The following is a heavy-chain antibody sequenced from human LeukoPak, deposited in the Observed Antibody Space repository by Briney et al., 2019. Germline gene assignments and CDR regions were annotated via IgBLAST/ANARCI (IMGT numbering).Heavy chain of an antibody. D-gene: IGHD3-22*01. Sequence: PGGSLRLSCAASGFTLSNYYMSWIRQAPGEGLEWVSYISGSSGSTNYADSVMGRFTISRDNGKNSLYLQMNSLRAEDTAVYYCARDQGENYDSSGYYPYWGQGTLVTVSS. CDR1: GFTLSNYY. J-gene: IGHJ4*02. CDR3: ARDQGENYDSSGYYPY. V-gene: IGHV3-11*06. CDR2: ISGSSGST.